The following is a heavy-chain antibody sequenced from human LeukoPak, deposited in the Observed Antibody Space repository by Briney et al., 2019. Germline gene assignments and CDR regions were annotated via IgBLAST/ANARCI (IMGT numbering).Heavy chain of an antibody. Sequence: GGSLRLSCAASGFTFSTFAMIWVRQPPGKGLEWVSSIFPSGGEIHYADSVRGRFTISRDNSKNTLYLQMNSLRAEDTAVYYCARDQASLHPLGGGKGGFDYWGQGTLVTVSS. CDR3: ARDQASLHPLGGGKGGFDY. J-gene: IGHJ4*02. CDR1: GFTFSTFA. V-gene: IGHV3-23*01. CDR2: IFPSGGEI. D-gene: IGHD3-10*01.